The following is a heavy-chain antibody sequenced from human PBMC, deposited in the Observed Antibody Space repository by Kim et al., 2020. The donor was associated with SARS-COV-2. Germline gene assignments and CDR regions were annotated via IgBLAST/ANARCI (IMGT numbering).Heavy chain of an antibody. CDR1: GFTFSSYW. D-gene: IGHD3-16*01. CDR2: IKQDASVI. V-gene: IGHV3-7*03. CDR3: ARPYRGGSFDI. Sequence: GGSLRLSCAASGFTFSSYWMSWVRQAPGKGLEWVASIKQDASVISYVDSVRGRFTISRDNAKNSLSLQMDSLRAEDTALYFCARPYRGGSFDIWGPGT. J-gene: IGHJ3*02.